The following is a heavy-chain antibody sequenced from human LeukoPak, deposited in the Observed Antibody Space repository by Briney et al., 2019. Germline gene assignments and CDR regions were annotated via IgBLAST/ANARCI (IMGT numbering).Heavy chain of an antibody. V-gene: IGHV3-30*18. CDR3: AKGGGYCSSTSCSSGY. J-gene: IGHJ4*02. CDR1: GFTFSSYG. D-gene: IGHD2-2*01. CDR2: ISHDGSNK. Sequence: GRSLRLSCAASGFTFSSYGMHWVRQAPGKGLEWVAVISHDGSNKYYADSVKGRFTISRDNSKNTLYLQMNSLRAEDTAVYYCAKGGGYCSSTSCSSGYWGQGTLVTVSS.